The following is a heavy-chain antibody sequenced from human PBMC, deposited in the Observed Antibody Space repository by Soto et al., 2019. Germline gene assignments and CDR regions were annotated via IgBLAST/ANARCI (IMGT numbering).Heavy chain of an antibody. CDR2: IIPIFGTA. Sequence: QVQLVQSGAEVKKPGSSVKVSRKASGGTFSSYAISWVRQAPGQGLEWMGGIIPIFGTANYAQKFQGRVTITADESTSTAYMELSSLRSEDTAVYYCARDGPSSGWYPHAFDIWGQGTMVTVSS. CDR1: GGTFSSYA. CDR3: ARDGPSSGWYPHAFDI. V-gene: IGHV1-69*01. D-gene: IGHD6-19*01. J-gene: IGHJ3*02.